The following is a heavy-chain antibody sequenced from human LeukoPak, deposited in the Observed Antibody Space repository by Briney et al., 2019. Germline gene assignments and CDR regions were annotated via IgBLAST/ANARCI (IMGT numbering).Heavy chain of an antibody. D-gene: IGHD2-2*01. V-gene: IGHV1-46*01. CDR2: INPSGGST. J-gene: IGHJ4*02. Sequence: GASVKVSCKASGYTFTNYYMHWVRQAPGQGLEWMGIINPSGGSTRYAQKFQGRVTMTRDTSTSTVYMELSSLRSEDTAVYYCAREHEHQAFDYWGQGTLVTVSS. CDR1: GYTFTNYY. CDR3: AREHEHQAFDY.